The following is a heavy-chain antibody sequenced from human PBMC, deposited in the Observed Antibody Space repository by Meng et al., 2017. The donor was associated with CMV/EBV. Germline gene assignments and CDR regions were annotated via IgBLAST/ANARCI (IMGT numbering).Heavy chain of an antibody. D-gene: IGHD1-14*01. CDR2: IYYSVST. CDR1: GGASSSGYYD. V-gene: IGHV4-30-4*08. Sequence: VHLHASRSVCVTPSPNLSLTCNVSGGASSSGYYDWSWIRQPPGKGLEWIWYIYYSVSTYYNPSLKSRVTISVDTSKNQFSLKLSSVTAADTAVYYCARVTSRVAGAFDYWGQGTLVTVSS. CDR3: ARVTSRVAGAFDY. J-gene: IGHJ4*02.